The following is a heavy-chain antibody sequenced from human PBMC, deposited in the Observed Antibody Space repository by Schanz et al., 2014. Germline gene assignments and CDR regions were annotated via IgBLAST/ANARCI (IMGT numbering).Heavy chain of an antibody. D-gene: IGHD2-21*01. V-gene: IGHV1-69*08. CDR1: RGTFSSYT. CDR2: IIPVLAIA. Sequence: QVQLVQSGAEVKKPGSSVKVSCTASRGTFSSYTISWIRQAPGQGLEWMGRIIPVLAIADYAQKFQGRVTITADKSTSTASMELSSLRSEDTAVYYCARDRLECGAECYSVEVFEIWGQGTLVIVSS. J-gene: IGHJ4*02. CDR3: ARDRLECGAECYSVEVFEI.